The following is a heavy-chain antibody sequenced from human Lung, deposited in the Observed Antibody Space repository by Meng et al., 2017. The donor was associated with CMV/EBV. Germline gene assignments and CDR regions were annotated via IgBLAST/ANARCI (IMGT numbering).Heavy chain of an antibody. J-gene: IGHJ4*02. Sequence: GQLGELGAAVEKPGGSLKFSWNASGYSFPPDAMDWLRKPPAQRVEWMGWINAGNGNTKYPEKSQSRVTITRDTAASTAYIELRSLRSEDTAVYYCARTGCSSSSCYDYWGQGTLVTVSS. CDR2: INAGNGNT. V-gene: IGHV1-3*01. CDR3: ARTGCSSSSCYDY. D-gene: IGHD2-2*01. CDR1: GYSFPPDA.